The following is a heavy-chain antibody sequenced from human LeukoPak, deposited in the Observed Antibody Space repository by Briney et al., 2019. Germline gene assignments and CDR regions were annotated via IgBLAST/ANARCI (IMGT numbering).Heavy chain of an antibody. V-gene: IGHV3-30*18. J-gene: IGHJ4*02. CDR2: ISDEGTDK. Sequence: GGSLRLSCAASGFSFRNYAMHWVRQAPGKGLEWVAVISDEGTDKYYADSVKGRLTISRDNSKNTLYLQMNSLRAEDTAVYYCANSLYFDGRGYQIDYWGQGTLVTVSS. D-gene: IGHD3-22*01. CDR3: ANSLYFDGRGYQIDY. CDR1: GFSFRNYA.